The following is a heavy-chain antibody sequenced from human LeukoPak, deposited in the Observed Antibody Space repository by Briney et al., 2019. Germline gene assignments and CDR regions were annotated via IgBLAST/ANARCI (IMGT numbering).Heavy chain of an antibody. Sequence: PGGSLRLSCAASGFTFSSYAMHWVRQAQGKGLEWVAVISYDGSNKYYADSVKGRFTISRDNSKNTLYLQMNSLRAEDTAVYYCARGRYCSGGSCYSDYFDYWGQGTLVTVSS. V-gene: IGHV3-30-3*01. CDR2: ISYDGSNK. CDR3: ARGRYCSGGSCYSDYFDY. CDR1: GFTFSSYA. J-gene: IGHJ4*02. D-gene: IGHD2-15*01.